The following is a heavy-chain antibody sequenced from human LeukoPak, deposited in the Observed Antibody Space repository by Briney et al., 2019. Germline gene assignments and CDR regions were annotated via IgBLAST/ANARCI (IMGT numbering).Heavy chain of an antibody. J-gene: IGHJ4*02. CDR3: ARGYYDTSAYSNPFDF. D-gene: IGHD3-22*01. CDR1: GDSISNYY. Sequence: SETLSRTCTVSGDSISNYYWSWIRQTPGKGLEWIGYIHTSGSTYYNPSLKSRVTISVDTSKNQFSLKLSSVTAADTAVYFCARGYYDTSAYSNPFDFWGQGTLVTVSS. V-gene: IGHV4-4*09. CDR2: IHTSGST.